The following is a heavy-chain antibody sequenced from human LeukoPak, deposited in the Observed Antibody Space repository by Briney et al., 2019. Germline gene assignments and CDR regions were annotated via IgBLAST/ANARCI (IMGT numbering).Heavy chain of an antibody. V-gene: IGHV4-31*03. CDR3: ARVKALISIFGVVANWFDP. Sequence: SETLSLTCTVSGGSLSSGGYYWSWIRQHPGKGLEWIGYVYYSGSTYYNPSLKSRVTLSVDTSKNQFSLKLSSVTAADTAVYYCARVKALISIFGVVANWFDPWGQGTLVTVSS. CDR1: GGSLSSGGYY. CDR2: VYYSGST. J-gene: IGHJ5*02. D-gene: IGHD3-3*01.